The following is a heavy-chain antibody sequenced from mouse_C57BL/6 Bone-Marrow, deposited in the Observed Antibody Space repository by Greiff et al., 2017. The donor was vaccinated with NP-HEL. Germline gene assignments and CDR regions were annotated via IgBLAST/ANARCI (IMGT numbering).Heavy chain of an antibody. D-gene: IGHD1-2*01. Sequence: VQLQQSGAELVKPGASVKLSCKASGYTFTSYWMHWVKQRPGRGLEWIGRIDPNSGGTKYNEKFKSKATLTVDKPSSTAYMQLSSLTSEDSAVYYCARERVNCLLGHDYAMDYWGQGTSVTVAS. J-gene: IGHJ4*01. CDR1: GYTFTSYW. CDR2: IDPNSGGT. CDR3: ARERVNCLLGHDYAMDY. V-gene: IGHV1-72*01.